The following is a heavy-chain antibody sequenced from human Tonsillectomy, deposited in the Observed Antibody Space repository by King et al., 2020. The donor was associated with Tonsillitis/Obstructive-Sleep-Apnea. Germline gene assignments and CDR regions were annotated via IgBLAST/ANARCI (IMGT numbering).Heavy chain of an antibody. CDR1: GCTFTTCG. CDR3: ARDRDIRSPWDYYYGMDV. V-gene: IGHV1-18*01. CDR2: ISTYNGNT. D-gene: IGHD2-15*01. Sequence: QLVQSGAEVKKPGASVEVSCKASGCTFTTCGFSWVRQAPGQGLEWIGWISTYNGNTYYAQKFQGRVTMTTDTSTSTAYTELRSLRSDDTAVYYCARDRDIRSPWDYYYGMDVWGQGTTVTVSS. J-gene: IGHJ6*02.